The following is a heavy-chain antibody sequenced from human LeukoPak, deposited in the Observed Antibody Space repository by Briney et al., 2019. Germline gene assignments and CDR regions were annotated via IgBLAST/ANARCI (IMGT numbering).Heavy chain of an antibody. V-gene: IGHV3-49*04. CDR3: IRVQYCTGGTCYFDY. D-gene: IGHD2-8*02. J-gene: IGHJ4*02. Sequence: GGSLRLSCTASGFTFGDYGMNWVRQAPGKGLEWVGFIRSKAYGGTTEYAASVKGRFTISRDDSKSIAYLQMNSLKTEDTAVYFCIRVQYCTGGTCYFDYWGQGTLVTVSS. CDR1: GFTFGDYG. CDR2: IRSKAYGGTT.